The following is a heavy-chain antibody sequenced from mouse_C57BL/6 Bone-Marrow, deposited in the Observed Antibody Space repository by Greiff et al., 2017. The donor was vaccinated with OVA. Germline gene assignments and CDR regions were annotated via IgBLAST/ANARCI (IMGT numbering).Heavy chain of an antibody. D-gene: IGHD2-2*01. Sequence: VKLMESGAELARPGASVKLSCKASGYTFTSYGISWVKQRTGKGLEWIGEIYPRSGNPYYNEKFTGKATLTADKSSCTAYMELRSLTSEDSAFYFCERAGAKGYPWFAYWGQGTLVTVSA. CDR3: ERAGAKGYPWFAY. V-gene: IGHV1-81*01. J-gene: IGHJ3*01. CDR2: IYPRSGNP. CDR1: GYTFTSYG.